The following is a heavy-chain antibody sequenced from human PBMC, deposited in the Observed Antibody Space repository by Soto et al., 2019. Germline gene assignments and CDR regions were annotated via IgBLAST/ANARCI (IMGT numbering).Heavy chain of an antibody. CDR1: GGSFSGYY. Sequence: PSETLSLTCAVYGGSFSGYYWSWIRQPPGKGLEWIGEINHSGSTNYNPSLKSRVTISVDTSKNQFSLKLSSVTAADTAVYYCARGKFIAAAGTYFDYWGQGTLVTVPS. CDR3: ARGKFIAAAGTYFDY. D-gene: IGHD6-13*01. V-gene: IGHV4-34*01. CDR2: INHSGST. J-gene: IGHJ4*02.